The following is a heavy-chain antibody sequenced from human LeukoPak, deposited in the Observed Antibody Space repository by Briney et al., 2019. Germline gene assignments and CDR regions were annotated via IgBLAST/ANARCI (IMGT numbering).Heavy chain of an antibody. J-gene: IGHJ3*02. Sequence: GGSLRLSCAASGFTFSSYAMHWVRQAPGKGLEYVSAISSNGGSTYYANSVKGRFTISRDNSKNTLYLQMDSLRAEDMAVYYCARERGEPNDAFDIWGQGTMVTVSS. D-gene: IGHD1-26*01. CDR2: ISSNGGST. CDR1: GFTFSSYA. CDR3: ARERGEPNDAFDI. V-gene: IGHV3-64*01.